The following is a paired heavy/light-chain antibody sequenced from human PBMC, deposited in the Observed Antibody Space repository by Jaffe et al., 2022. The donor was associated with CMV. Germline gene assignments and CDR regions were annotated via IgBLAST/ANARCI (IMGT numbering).Heavy chain of an antibody. CDR1: GFIFSSYS. CDR3: ARDQGRHLVLDY. V-gene: IGHV3-21*01. D-gene: IGHD6-13*01. CDR2: ISSGSSNI. J-gene: IGHJ4*02. Sequence: EVQVVESGGGLVKPGGSLRLSCAASGFIFSSYSMNWVRQAPGKGLEWVSSISSGSSNIYYADSVKGRFTISRDNAKNSLYLQMNSLRAEDTAVYYCARDQGRHLVLDYWGQGSLVTVSS.
Light chain of an antibody. Sequence: QLALTQSPSASASLGASVKITCTLSSGHSGYAIAWHQQQPGKGPRYLMKVNSDGSHSKGDGIPDRFSGSSSGAERYLTISSLQSADEADYYCQTWDTGIRVFGGGTKLTVL. CDR2: VNSDGSH. V-gene: IGLV4-69*01. CDR1: SGHSGYA. J-gene: IGLJ3*02. CDR3: QTWDTGIRV.